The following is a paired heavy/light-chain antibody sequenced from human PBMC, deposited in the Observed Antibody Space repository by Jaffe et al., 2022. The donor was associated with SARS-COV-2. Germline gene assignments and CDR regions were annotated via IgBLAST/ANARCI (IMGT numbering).Heavy chain of an antibody. CDR3: ARVILILRSVDWVPVGAFDA. CDR2: IKDDGSEA. Sequence: EVKLVQSGGELVRPGGSQRLSCAASGFVFDRYWMTWVRQAPGKGLEWVASIKDDGSEAFYGDSVKGRFTISRDNAKNSLYLQMHSLRAEDTALYFCARVILILRSVDWVPVGAFDAWGQGSMVTVSS. D-gene: IGHD3-16*01. J-gene: IGHJ3*01. CDR1: GFVFDRYW. V-gene: IGHV3-7*04.
Light chain of an antibody. CDR1: QSISTN. CDR3: QQYNDWPLLS. Sequence: EIVMTQSPGTLSVSPGERATLSCRASQSISTNLAWYQKKPGQAPRRLVYGASIRATGVPDRFSGSGSGTEFTLTISSLKSEDFAVYYCQQYNDWPLLSFGPGTIVDFK. CDR2: GAS. J-gene: IGKJ3*01. V-gene: IGKV3-15*01.